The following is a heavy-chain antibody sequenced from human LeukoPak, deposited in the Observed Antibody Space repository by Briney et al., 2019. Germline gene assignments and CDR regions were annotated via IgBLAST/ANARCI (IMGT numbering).Heavy chain of an antibody. CDR3: ATDRVGYYDSSGYFSPLDY. D-gene: IGHD3-22*01. CDR1: GYTLTELS. CDR2: FDPEDGET. J-gene: IGHJ4*02. Sequence: ASVKVSCKVSGYTLTELSMHWVRQAPGKGLEWMGGFDPEDGETIYAQKFQGRVTMTEDTSTDTAYMELSSLRSEDTAVYYRATDRVGYYDSSGYFSPLDYWGQGTLVTVSS. V-gene: IGHV1-24*01.